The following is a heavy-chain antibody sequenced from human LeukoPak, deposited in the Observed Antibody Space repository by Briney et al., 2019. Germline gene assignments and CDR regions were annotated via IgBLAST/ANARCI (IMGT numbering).Heavy chain of an antibody. Sequence: SETLSLTCTVSGGSITYYYWSWIRQPPGKGLEWIGYIYSSGTTTYNPSLKSRVTISVDTSKNQFSLKVFSVTAADTAVYHCARAGQWFDPWGQGTLVTVSS. V-gene: IGHV4-59*01. J-gene: IGHJ5*02. CDR1: GGSITYYY. CDR2: IYSSGTT. CDR3: ARAGQWFDP.